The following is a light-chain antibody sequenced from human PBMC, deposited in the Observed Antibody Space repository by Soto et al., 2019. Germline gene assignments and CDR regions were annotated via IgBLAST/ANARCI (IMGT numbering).Light chain of an antibody. Sequence: QSVLTQPPSASGTPGQRVTISCSGSSSNIGSNTVNWYQQLPGTAPKLLIYSNNQRPSGVPDRFSGSKCGTSASLAISGLQSEDEADYYCEAWDDNMNGPTYVFGTGTKLTVL. V-gene: IGLV1-44*01. CDR3: EAWDDNMNGPTYV. CDR2: SNN. J-gene: IGLJ1*01. CDR1: SSNIGSNT.